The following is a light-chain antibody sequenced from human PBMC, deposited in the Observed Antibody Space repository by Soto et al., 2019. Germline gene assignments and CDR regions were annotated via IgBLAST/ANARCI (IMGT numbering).Light chain of an antibody. Sequence: DIQMTQSPSSLSASVGDRVTITCRASQSISSYLNWYQQKPGKAPKLLIYAASSLQSGVPSRFSGSGSGTDFTLTISSLKPEDFETYYCQQSYSTPWTFGQGTKVDIK. V-gene: IGKV1-39*01. CDR3: QQSYSTPWT. CDR1: QSISSY. CDR2: AAS. J-gene: IGKJ1*01.